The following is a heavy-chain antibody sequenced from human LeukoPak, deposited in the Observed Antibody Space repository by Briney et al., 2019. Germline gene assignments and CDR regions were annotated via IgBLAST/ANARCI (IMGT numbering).Heavy chain of an antibody. V-gene: IGHV4-4*07. CDR1: GGSISSYY. J-gene: IGHJ4*02. D-gene: IGHD3-10*01. CDR3: ARDILGWFSRYGSGSYSEEYYFDY. CDR2: IYTSGST. Sequence: SETLSLTCTVSGGSISSYYWSWIRQPAGKGLEWIGRIYTSGSTNYNPSLKSRVTMSVDTSKNQFSLKLSSVTAADTAVYYCARDILGWFSRYGSGSYSEEYYFDYWGQGTLVTVSS.